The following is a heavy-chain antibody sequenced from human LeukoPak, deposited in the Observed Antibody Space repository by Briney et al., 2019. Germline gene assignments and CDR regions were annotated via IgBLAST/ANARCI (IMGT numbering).Heavy chain of an antibody. CDR1: GFTFSGYI. D-gene: IGHD2-15*01. CDR3: AKDRGYCSGGSCYWGFYFDY. J-gene: IGHJ4*02. Sequence: PRGSPRLSCAAPGFTFSGYIIHWVRQGPGKGLGWGAVILYDGSNKDYPDSVKGRFTISRDNSKNTLYLQMSSLRAEDTAVYYCAKDRGYCSGGSCYWGFYFDYWGQGTLVTVSS. CDR2: ILYDGSNK. V-gene: IGHV3-30*18.